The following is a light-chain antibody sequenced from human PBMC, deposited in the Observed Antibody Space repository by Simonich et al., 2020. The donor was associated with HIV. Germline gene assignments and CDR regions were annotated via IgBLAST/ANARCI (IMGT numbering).Light chain of an antibody. CDR2: WES. J-gene: IGKJ4*01. Sequence: DIVMTQSPDSLAVSLGERATINCKSSQSVLSSSNNKNYLAWYQQKPGQPPNMLIYWESTLESGVPDRFSGSGSGTDFTLTINSLQAEDVAVYYCQQYNNWPTFGGGTKVEIK. V-gene: IGKV4-1*01. CDR1: QSVLSSSNNKNY. CDR3: QQYNNWPT.